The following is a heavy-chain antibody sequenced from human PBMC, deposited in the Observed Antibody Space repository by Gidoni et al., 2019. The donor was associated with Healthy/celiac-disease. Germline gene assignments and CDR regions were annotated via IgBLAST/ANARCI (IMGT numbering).Heavy chain of an antibody. D-gene: IGHD3-22*01. Sequence: EVQLLESVGGLVQPGGSLRLSCAASGFTFSSYAMSWVRQAPGKGLEWFSAISGSGGSTYYADSVKGRFTISRDNSKNTLYLQMNSLRAEDTAVYYCAKDVDYYDSSAFDYWGQGTLVTVSS. CDR2: ISGSGGST. CDR3: AKDVDYYDSSAFDY. J-gene: IGHJ4*02. V-gene: IGHV3-23*01. CDR1: GFTFSSYA.